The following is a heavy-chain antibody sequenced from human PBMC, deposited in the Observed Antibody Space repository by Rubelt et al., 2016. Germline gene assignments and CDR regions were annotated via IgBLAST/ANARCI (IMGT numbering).Heavy chain of an antibody. CDR3: APTIFGVVYHRNAAFDI. J-gene: IGHJ3*02. CDR2: IYWDDDK. CDR1: GFSLSTSGVG. D-gene: IGHD3-3*01. Sequence: QITLKESGPTLVKPTQTLTLTCTFSGFSLSTSGVGVGWIRQPPGKALEWLALIYWDDDKRYSPSLKSRLTITKDTSKNQVVLKMTNMDPVDTATYYCAPTIFGVVYHRNAAFDIWGQGTMVTVSS. V-gene: IGHV2-5*02.